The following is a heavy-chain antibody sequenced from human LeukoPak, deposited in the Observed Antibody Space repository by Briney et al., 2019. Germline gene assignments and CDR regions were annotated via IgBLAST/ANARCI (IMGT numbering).Heavy chain of an antibody. V-gene: IGHV3-23*01. CDR2: ISGSGGST. J-gene: IGHJ4*02. CDR3: AKDMAPGSYYVPDY. Sequence: GGSLRLSCAASGFTFSSYAMSWVRQAPGKGLEWVSAISGSGGSTYYADSVKGRFTVSRDNSKSTLHLQMSSLRAEDTAVYYCAKDMAPGSYYVPDYWGQGTLVTVSS. D-gene: IGHD1-26*01. CDR1: GFTFSSYA.